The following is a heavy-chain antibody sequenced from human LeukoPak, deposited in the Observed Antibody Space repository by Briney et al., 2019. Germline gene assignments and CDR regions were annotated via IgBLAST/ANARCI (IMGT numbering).Heavy chain of an antibody. CDR1: GFTFSSYW. Sequence: GGSLRLSCAASGFTFSSYWMSWVRQAPGKGLEWVANIKQDGSEKYYVDSVKGRFTISRDNAKNSLYLQMNSLRAEDMAVYYCARDRGIYYYGSGSLDYWGQGTLVTVSS. V-gene: IGHV3-7*01. J-gene: IGHJ4*02. CDR3: ARDRGIYYYGSGSLDY. CDR2: IKQDGSEK. D-gene: IGHD3-10*01.